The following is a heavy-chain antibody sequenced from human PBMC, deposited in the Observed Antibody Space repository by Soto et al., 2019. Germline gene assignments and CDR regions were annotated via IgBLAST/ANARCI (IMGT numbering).Heavy chain of an antibody. V-gene: IGHV3-7*01. Sequence: EVQLVEPGGGLVQPGGSLRLSCAASGFSFSSYWMSWVRQAPGKGLEWVANIKQDGSEKNYVDSVKGRFTISRDNAKNSLYLQMNTLRSEDTAVYYCYSGGYTDYWGQGTLVTVST. CDR1: GFSFSSYW. D-gene: IGHD1-26*01. CDR2: IKQDGSEK. J-gene: IGHJ4*02. CDR3: YSGGYTDY.